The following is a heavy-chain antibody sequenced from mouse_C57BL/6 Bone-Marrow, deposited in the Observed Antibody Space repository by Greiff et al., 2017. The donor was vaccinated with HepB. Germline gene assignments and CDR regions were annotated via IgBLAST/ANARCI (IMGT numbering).Heavy chain of an antibody. D-gene: IGHD1-1*01. CDR3: ATEYGILRFHWYFDV. J-gene: IGHJ1*03. CDR2: IHPSDSDT. V-gene: IGHV1-74*01. CDR1: GYTLTSYW. Sequence: QVQLQQPGAELVKPGASVKVSCKASGYTLTSYWMHWVKQRPGQGLEWIGRIHPSDSDTNYNQKFKCKATLTVDKSSSTAYMQLSSLTSEDSAVDYCATEYGILRFHWYFDVWGTGTTVTVSS.